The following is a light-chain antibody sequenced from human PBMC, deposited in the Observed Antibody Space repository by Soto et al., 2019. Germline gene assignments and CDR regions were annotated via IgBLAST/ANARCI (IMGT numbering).Light chain of an antibody. J-gene: IGLJ1*01. CDR2: DVS. CDR1: SSDVGGYNY. Sequence: QSALTQPRSVSGSPGQSVTISCTGTSSDVGGYNYVSWYQQHPGKAPKLMIYDVSKRPSGVPDRFSGSKSGNTASLTISGLQAEDEADYYCCSYAGSYPYVFRTGTHLTVL. V-gene: IGLV2-11*01. CDR3: CSYAGSYPYV.